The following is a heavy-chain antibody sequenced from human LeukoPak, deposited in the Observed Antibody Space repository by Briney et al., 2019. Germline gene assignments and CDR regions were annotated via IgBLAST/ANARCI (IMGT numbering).Heavy chain of an antibody. CDR3: ARLVREVTNFES. Sequence: PGGSLRLSCAASGFTFSSYWMSWVRQAPGKGLEWVANIKQEGSEKYYVDSVKGRFTISRDNAKNSLYLQMNNLRAEDTAVHYCARLVREVTNFESWGQGTLVTVSS. CDR1: GFTFSSYW. J-gene: IGHJ4*02. D-gene: IGHD3-10*01. V-gene: IGHV3-7*01. CDR2: IKQEGSEK.